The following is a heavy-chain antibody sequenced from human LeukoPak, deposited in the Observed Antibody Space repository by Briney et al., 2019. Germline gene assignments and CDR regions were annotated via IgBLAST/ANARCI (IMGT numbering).Heavy chain of an antibody. CDR1: GFTFSDYY. CDR2: IGRGGSSI. V-gene: IGHV3-11*01. J-gene: IGHJ4*02. Sequence: GGSLRLSCAASGFTFSDYYMSWIRQAPGKGLEWVSYIGRGGSSIYYADSVKGRFTISRDNAKNSLHLQMNSLRAEDTAVYYCARVPGGASIDYWGQGTLVTVSS. CDR3: ARVPGGASIDY. D-gene: IGHD3-16*01.